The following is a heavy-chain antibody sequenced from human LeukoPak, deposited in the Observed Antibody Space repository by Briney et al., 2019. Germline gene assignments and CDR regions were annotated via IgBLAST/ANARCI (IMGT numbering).Heavy chain of an antibody. D-gene: IGHD5-24*01. Sequence: PGGSLRLSCAASGFTVSSNYMSWVRQAPGKGLEWVSGISWNSGAKAYADSVRGRFTISRDNAKNSLYLQMNSLRGEDTALYYCAKARLMAAPFYYYGMDVWGPGTTVTVSS. J-gene: IGHJ6*02. CDR2: ISWNSGAK. V-gene: IGHV3-9*01. CDR3: AKARLMAAPFYYYGMDV. CDR1: GFTVSSNY.